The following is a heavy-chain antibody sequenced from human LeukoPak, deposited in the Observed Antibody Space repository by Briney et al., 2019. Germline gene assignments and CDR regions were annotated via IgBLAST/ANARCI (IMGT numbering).Heavy chain of an antibody. CDR1: GFTLSKHW. CDR2: VNRDGSET. D-gene: IGHD6-13*01. CDR3: ARDRYSSSWYLSYYYGMDV. Sequence: GGSLRLSCTASGFTLSKHWMTWVRQVPGRGPEWVANVNRDGSETYYLDSVKGRFTISKDNAKNSLYLQMNSLRAEDTAVYYCARDRYSSSWYLSYYYGMDVWGQGTTVTVSS. V-gene: IGHV3-7*03. J-gene: IGHJ6*02.